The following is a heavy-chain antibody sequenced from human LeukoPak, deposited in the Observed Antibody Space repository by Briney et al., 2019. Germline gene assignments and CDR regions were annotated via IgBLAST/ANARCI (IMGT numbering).Heavy chain of an antibody. V-gene: IGHV3-30*02. Sequence: GGPLRLSCAASGFTFSSYGMHWVRQAPGKGLEWVAFIRYDGSNKYYADSVKGRFTISRDNSKNTLYLQMNGLRAEDTAVYYCAKGGYSYGFLVDYWGQGTLVTVSS. CDR2: IRYDGSNK. CDR1: GFTFSSYG. J-gene: IGHJ4*02. D-gene: IGHD5-18*01. CDR3: AKGGYSYGFLVDY.